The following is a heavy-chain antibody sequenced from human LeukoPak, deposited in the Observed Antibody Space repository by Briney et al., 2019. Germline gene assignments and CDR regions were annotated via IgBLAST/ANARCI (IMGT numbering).Heavy chain of an antibody. J-gene: IGHJ5*02. V-gene: IGHV3-23*01. CDR3: AKDRLIIAAAGTRINWFDP. D-gene: IGHD6-13*01. Sequence: GGSLRLSCAASGFTFSSYGMSWVRQAPGKGLEWVSAISGSGGSTYYADSVKGRFTISRDNSKNTLYLQMNSLRAEGTAVYYCAKDRLIIAAAGTRINWFDPWGQGTLVTVSS. CDR2: ISGSGGST. CDR1: GFTFSSYG.